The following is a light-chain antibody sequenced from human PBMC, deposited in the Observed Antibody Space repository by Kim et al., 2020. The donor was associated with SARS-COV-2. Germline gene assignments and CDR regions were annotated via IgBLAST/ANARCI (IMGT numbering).Light chain of an antibody. J-gene: IGKJ2*01. Sequence: DIQMTQSPSSLSASVGDRVTITCRASRSISGFLNWYQQKPGKAPKLLIYAASTLQSGVPSRFSGSGSGTDFTLTISSLQLEDFATYYCQQSYSTPYTFGQGTKLEIK. V-gene: IGKV1-39*01. CDR1: RSISGF. CDR2: AAS. CDR3: QQSYSTPYT.